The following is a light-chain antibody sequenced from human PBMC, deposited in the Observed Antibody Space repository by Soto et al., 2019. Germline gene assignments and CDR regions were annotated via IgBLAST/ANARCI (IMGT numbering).Light chain of an antibody. CDR3: QSYDSSLNAYV. Sequence: QSALTQPPSVSGAPGQRVTMSCTGSSSNIGAGYDVHWYQQLPGTAPKLIIYGNSNRPSGVPDRFSGSKPGNSASLAITGLQAEDEADYYCQSYDSSLNAYVFGTGTKVTVL. CDR1: SSNIGAGYD. CDR2: GNS. J-gene: IGLJ1*01. V-gene: IGLV1-40*01.